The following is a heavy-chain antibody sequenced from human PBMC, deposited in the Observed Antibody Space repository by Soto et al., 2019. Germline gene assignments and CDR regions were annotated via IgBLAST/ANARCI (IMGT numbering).Heavy chain of an antibody. CDR1: GFSLSTTGEG. V-gene: IGHV2-5*01. D-gene: IGHD6-6*01. CDR2: IYWNDDK. Sequence: QITLKESGPTLVKPTQTLTLTCTFSGFSLSTTGEGVGWIRQPPGKALEWLAVIYWNDDKSYSPSLKSRLTISEDTSKKQVVLTMMNVAPVDKGTYYCAQVDDVAALFAYLGQGTLVTVSS. CDR3: AQVDDVAALFAY. J-gene: IGHJ4*02.